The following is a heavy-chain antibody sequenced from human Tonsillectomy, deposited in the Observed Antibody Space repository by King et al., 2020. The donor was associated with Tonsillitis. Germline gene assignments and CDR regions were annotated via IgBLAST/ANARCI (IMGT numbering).Heavy chain of an antibody. CDR1: GGSISSGGYY. CDR3: ARGVDYGGHEFDS. Sequence: VQLQESGPGLVKPSQTLSLTCTVSGGSISSGGYYWDWIRQHPGKGLEWSVDIYNMWSAYYNPSLKSRVTISVDTSKNQFSLKLSSVTAADTAVYYCARGVDYGGHEFDSWGQGTLVTVSS. D-gene: IGHD4-23*01. V-gene: IGHV4-31*03. J-gene: IGHJ4*02. CDR2: IYNMWSA.